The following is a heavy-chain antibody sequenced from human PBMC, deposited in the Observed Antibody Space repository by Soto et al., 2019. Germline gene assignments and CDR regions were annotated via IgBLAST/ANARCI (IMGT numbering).Heavy chain of an antibody. CDR1: GGSINSSNC. Sequence: QVQLQESGPGLVKPSGTLSLTCAVSGGSINSSNCWSWVRQPPGKGLEWIGEIYHSGSSNYNPSLKSRVTLSLHKSKNQFSLKMSSVTAADTAVYYCAMRDTVMGGQNFDYWGQGTLDTVSS. CDR3: AMRDTVMGGQNFDY. V-gene: IGHV4-4*02. CDR2: IYHSGSS. J-gene: IGHJ4*02. D-gene: IGHD5-18*01.